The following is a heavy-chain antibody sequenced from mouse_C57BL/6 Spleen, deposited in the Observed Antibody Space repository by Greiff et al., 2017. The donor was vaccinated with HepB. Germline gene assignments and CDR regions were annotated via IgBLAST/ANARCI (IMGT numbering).Heavy chain of an antibody. J-gene: IGHJ1*03. V-gene: IGHV14-2*01. CDR3: ARRDYGSSYEDWYFDD. CDR2: IDPEDGET. CDR1: GFNIKDYY. Sequence: VQLQQSGAELVKPGASVKLSCTASGFNIKDYYMHWVKQRTEQGLEWIGRIDPEDGETKYAPKFQGKATITADTSSNTAYLQLSSLTSEDTTIYYSARRDYGSSYEDWYFDDWGTGTTVTVSS. D-gene: IGHD1-1*01.